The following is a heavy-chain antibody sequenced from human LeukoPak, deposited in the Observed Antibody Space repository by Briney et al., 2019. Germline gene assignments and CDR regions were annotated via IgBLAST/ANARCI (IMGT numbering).Heavy chain of an antibody. D-gene: IGHD6-13*01. V-gene: IGHV3-23*01. CDR2: ISGSGGST. J-gene: IGHJ6*04. CDR3: AKALAAAAPAFYGMDV. CDR1: GFTFSSYA. Sequence: PGGSLRLSCAASGFTFSSYAMSWVRQAPGKGLEWVSAISGSGGSTYYADSVKGRSTISRDNSKNTLYLQMNSLRAEDTAVYYCAKALAAAAPAFYGMDVWGKGTTVTVSS.